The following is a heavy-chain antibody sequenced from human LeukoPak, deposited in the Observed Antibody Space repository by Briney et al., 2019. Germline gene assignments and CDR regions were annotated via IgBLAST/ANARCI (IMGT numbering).Heavy chain of an antibody. CDR1: GFTFSSYG. Sequence: GGSPRLSCAASGFTFSSYGMHWVRQAPGKGLEWVAFIRYDGSNKYYADSVKGRFTISRDNSKNTLYLQMNSLRAEDTAVYYCAKDPAVAGEYFDYWGQGTLVTVSS. CDR2: IRYDGSNK. J-gene: IGHJ4*02. CDR3: AKDPAVAGEYFDY. D-gene: IGHD6-19*01. V-gene: IGHV3-30*02.